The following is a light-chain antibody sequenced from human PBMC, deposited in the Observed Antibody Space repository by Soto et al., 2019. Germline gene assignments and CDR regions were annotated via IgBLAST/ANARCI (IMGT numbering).Light chain of an antibody. CDR1: QSVSSSY. J-gene: IGKJ2*01. CDR3: QQYGSSPRMYT. CDR2: GAS. V-gene: IGKV3-20*01. Sequence: EIVLTQSPGTLSLSPGERATLSCRASQSVSSSYLAWYQQKPGQAPRLLIYGASSRATGIPDRFSGSGSGTDFTLTISRLETEDFAGYYCQQYGSSPRMYTFGQGTKLEIK.